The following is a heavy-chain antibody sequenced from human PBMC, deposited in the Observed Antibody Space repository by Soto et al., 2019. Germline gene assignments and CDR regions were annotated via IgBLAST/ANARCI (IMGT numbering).Heavy chain of an antibody. D-gene: IGHD6-19*01. CDR3: ARIATTTIAVNDWFEP. J-gene: IGHJ5*02. CDR2: ISYSGST. CDR1: SASMSSYY. V-gene: IGHV4-59*01. Sequence: PSETLSLTCTVSSASMSSYYWTWIRQPPGKGLEWIAYISYSGSTHYNPSLRSRVTISVDTSKNQFSLKLNSVTAADTAVYYCARIATTTIAVNDWFEPWGQGTLVTVSS.